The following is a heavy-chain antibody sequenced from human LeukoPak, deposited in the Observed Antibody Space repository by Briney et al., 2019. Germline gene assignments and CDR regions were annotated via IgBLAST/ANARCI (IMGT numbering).Heavy chain of an antibody. CDR1: GFTVSSNY. CDR3: ARDATLYPSYFDY. CDR2: ISGSGSST. D-gene: IGHD2-15*01. V-gene: IGHV3-11*04. J-gene: IGHJ4*02. Sequence: PGGSLRLSCAASGFTVSSNYMSWVRQAPGKGLEWVSAISGSGSSTYYADSVKGRFTISRDNAKNSLYLQMNSLRAEDTAVYYCARDATLYPSYFDYWGQGTLVTVSS.